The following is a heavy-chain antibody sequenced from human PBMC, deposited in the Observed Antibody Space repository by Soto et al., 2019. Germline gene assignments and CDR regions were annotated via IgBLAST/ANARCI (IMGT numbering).Heavy chain of an antibody. J-gene: IGHJ5*02. CDR2: IYYSGST. CDR3: ARAKAPLYISSWYWFDA. V-gene: IGHV4-59*08. CDR1: GGSISSYY. D-gene: IGHD6-13*01. Sequence: QVQLQESGPGLVKPSETLSLTCTVSGGSISSYYWSWIRQPPGKGLEWIGYIYYSGSTNYNPSLRSRVTISVVPSKNQFSLKLSSVTAAATAVYYCARAKAPLYISSWYWFDAWGQGTLVTVSS.